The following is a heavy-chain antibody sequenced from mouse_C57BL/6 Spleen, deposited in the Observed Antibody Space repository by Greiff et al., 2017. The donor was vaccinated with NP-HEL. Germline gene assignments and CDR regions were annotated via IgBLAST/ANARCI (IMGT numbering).Heavy chain of an antibody. CDR2: IYPGDGDT. J-gene: IGHJ2*01. D-gene: IGHD1-1*01. V-gene: IGHV1-82*01. CDR3: ARENYYGSSEYFDY. CDR1: GYAFSSSW. Sequence: VQLQQSGPELVKPGASVKISCKASGYAFSSSWMNWVKQRPGKGLEWIGRIYPGDGDTNYNGKFKGKATLTADKSSSTAYMQLSSLTSEDSAVYFCARENYYGSSEYFDYWGQGTTLTVSS.